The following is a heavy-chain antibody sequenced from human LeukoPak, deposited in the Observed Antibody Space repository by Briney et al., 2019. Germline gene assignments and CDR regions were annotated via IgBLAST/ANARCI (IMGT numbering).Heavy chain of an antibody. Sequence: GGSLRLSCAASGFMFSSNWMSWVRLAPGKGLEWVANIKEDGTETYYVDSVKGRFTISRDNAKNSLYLQMNSLRAEDTAVYYCAKEGRSLQTYWGQGTLVAVSS. CDR3: AKEGRSLQTY. CDR1: GFMFSSNW. D-gene: IGHD5-24*01. V-gene: IGHV3-7*03. CDR2: IKEDGTET. J-gene: IGHJ4*02.